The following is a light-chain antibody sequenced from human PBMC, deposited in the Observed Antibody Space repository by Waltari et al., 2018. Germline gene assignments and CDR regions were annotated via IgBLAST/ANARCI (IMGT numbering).Light chain of an antibody. CDR2: GTS. CDR3: QSYDSSLSGPWV. J-gene: IGLJ3*02. CDR1: SSNIGAGYD. Sequence: QSVLTQPPSVSGAPGQRVTISCTGSSSNIGAGYDVHWYQQIPGTAPKLLIYGTSNRPSGVPDRFSGSKSGTSASLAITGLQAEDEADYYGQSYDSSLSGPWVFGGGTKLTVL. V-gene: IGLV1-40*01.